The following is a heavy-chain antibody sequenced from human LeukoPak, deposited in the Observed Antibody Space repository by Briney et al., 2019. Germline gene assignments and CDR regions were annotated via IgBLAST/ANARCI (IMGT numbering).Heavy chain of an antibody. CDR2: ISNTGSVI. J-gene: IGHJ4*02. Sequence: GGSLRLSCAASGSTFSSHTMNWVRQAPGKGLEWISYISNTGSVIYHADSVKGRFTISRDNAKNSLYLQMNSLRAEDTAVYYCARNLEYSSSSGDYWGQGTLVTVSS. D-gene: IGHD6-6*01. CDR3: ARNLEYSSSSGDY. V-gene: IGHV3-48*04. CDR1: GSTFSSHT.